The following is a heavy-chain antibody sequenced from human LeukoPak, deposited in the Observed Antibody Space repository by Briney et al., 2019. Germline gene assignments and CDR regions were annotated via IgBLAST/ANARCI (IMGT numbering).Heavy chain of an antibody. Sequence: HAWGSVRLSCAASGFTVSSNYMSCVRQAPGKGLEWVPVIYSGGSTYYADSVKGRFTISRDNSKNTLYLQMNSLRAEDTAVYYCARAPGHRIYDSSGYPYYYYGMDVWGQGTTVTVSS. CDR3: ARAPGHRIYDSSGYPYYYYGMDV. CDR2: IYSGGST. D-gene: IGHD3-22*01. CDR1: GFTVSSNY. V-gene: IGHV3-66*01. J-gene: IGHJ6*02.